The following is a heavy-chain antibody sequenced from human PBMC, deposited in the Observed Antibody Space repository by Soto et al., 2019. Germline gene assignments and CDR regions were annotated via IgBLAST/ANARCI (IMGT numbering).Heavy chain of an antibody. V-gene: IGHV3-23*01. CDR3: AKDPNGDYVGAFDD. Sequence: EAQLLESGGGLIRPGGSLRLSCAGSGLTFSSYGLTWVRQAQGKGLEWVSSISGDGTATYYADSVKGRFTISRDNSKNMMHLQMNSLRAEDTAIYHCAKDPNGDYVGAFDDWGQGTLVTVSS. J-gene: IGHJ4*02. D-gene: IGHD2-21*02. CDR1: GLTFSSYG. CDR2: ISGDGTAT.